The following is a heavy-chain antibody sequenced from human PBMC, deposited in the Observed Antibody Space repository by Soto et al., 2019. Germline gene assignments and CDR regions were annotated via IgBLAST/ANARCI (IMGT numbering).Heavy chain of an antibody. V-gene: IGHV4-38-2*01. CDR1: GYSISSGYY. Sequence: PSETLSLTCAVSGYSISSGYYWGWIRQPPGKGLEWIGSIYHSGSTYYNPSPKSRVTIPVDMSKNQFSLKLASVTAADTAVYFCARTQRGRTAFTFDYWGQGALVTVSS. D-gene: IGHD3-16*01. J-gene: IGHJ4*02. CDR3: ARTQRGRTAFTFDY. CDR2: IYHSGST.